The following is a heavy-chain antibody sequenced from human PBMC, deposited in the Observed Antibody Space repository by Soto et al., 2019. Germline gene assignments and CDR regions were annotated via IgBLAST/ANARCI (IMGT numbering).Heavy chain of an antibody. V-gene: IGHV3-23*01. CDR1: GFTFTNYA. CDR2: ISASGGLK. J-gene: IGHJ5*02. D-gene: IGHD3-3*01. CDR3: AREVGAPSGWLDP. Sequence: GGSLRLTCSASGFTFTNYAMAGVRKTPGKGLEWVSGISASGGLKYYADSVRGRFTVSRDNSKNILYLQMDNLRDEDTALYYCAREVGAPSGWLDPWGQGTQVTVSS.